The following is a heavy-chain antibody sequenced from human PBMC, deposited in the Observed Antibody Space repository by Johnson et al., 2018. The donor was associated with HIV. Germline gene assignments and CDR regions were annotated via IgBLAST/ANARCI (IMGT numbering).Heavy chain of an antibody. Sequence: EVQLVESGGGLVKPGGSLRLSFKASGFTFSDYFMSWVRQAPGKGLEWVSVIYGGGSGGSTYYVDSVKGRFTISRDNSKNTLYLQMNSLRAEDTAVYYCARGVYSSSWYGAFDIWGQGTMVTVSS. D-gene: IGHD6-13*01. J-gene: IGHJ3*02. CDR2: IYGGGSGGST. CDR3: ARGVYSSSWYGAFDI. CDR1: GFTFSDYF. V-gene: IGHV3-66*01.